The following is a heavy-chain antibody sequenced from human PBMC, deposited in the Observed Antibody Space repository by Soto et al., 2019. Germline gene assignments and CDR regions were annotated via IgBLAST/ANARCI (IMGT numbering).Heavy chain of an antibody. CDR3: ARGIPYYYDSSGYYFDY. J-gene: IGHJ4*02. CDR2: IKQDGSEK. Sequence: PGGSLRLSCAASGFTFSSYWMSWVRQAPGKGLEWVANIKQDGSEKYYVDSVKGRFTISRDNAKNSLYLQMNSLRAEDTAVYYCARGIPYYYDSSGYYFDYWGQGTLLTVSS. CDR1: GFTFSSYW. V-gene: IGHV3-7*05. D-gene: IGHD3-22*01.